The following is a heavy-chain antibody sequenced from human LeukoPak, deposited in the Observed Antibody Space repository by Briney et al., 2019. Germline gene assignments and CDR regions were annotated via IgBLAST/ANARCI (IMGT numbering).Heavy chain of an antibody. CDR2: INPDGNKK. CDR1: GLTFSSSW. V-gene: IGHV3-7*01. Sequence: GGSLRLSCAVSGLTFSSSWMDWVRQAPGKGLEWVASINPDGNKKYSADSVKGRFTISRDNAENPLYLQMNSLRVEDTAFYYCARDLAYSRLDYWGQGMLVTVSS. CDR3: ARDLAYSRLDY. J-gene: IGHJ4*02. D-gene: IGHD5-18*01.